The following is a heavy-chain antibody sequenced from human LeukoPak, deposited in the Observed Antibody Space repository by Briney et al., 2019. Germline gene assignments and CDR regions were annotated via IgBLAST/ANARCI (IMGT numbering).Heavy chain of an antibody. V-gene: IGHV4-39*01. J-gene: IGHJ4*02. D-gene: IGHD3-10*01. CDR3: ARWVVRGVSPPSFDY. Sequence: PSETLSLTCTVSGGSISSYDHYWDWIRQPPGKGLEWIGSIYYSGRTYYNQSLHSRVTISLDTSKNQFSLKLSSVTAADTAVYYCARWVVRGVSPPSFDYWGQGTLVTVSS. CDR1: GGSISSYDHY. CDR2: IYYSGRT.